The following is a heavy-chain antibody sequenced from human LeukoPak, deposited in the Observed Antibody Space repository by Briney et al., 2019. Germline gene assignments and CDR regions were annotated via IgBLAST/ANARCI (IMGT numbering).Heavy chain of an antibody. V-gene: IGHV1-69*05. D-gene: IGHD5-12*01. J-gene: IGHJ6*03. Sequence: SVKVSCKASGGTFSSYAISWVRQAPGQGLEWMGGILPIFGTANYAQKLQRSVTLTTDESTSTAYIELSSLRSEDTPVYYCARVSRALRPYYSYMDVWGKGTTVTVS. CDR1: GGTFSSYA. CDR2: ILPIFGTA. CDR3: ARVSRALRPYYSYMDV.